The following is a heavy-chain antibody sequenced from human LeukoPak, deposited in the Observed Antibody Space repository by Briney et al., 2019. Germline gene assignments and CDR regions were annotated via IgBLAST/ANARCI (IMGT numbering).Heavy chain of an antibody. Sequence: SETLSLTCTVSGASIRSSPYYWGWIRQPPGKGLEWIGSMHYGSGSTYYNPSLKSRVTISADTSKNQFSLNLSSVTAADTAVYYCARGSDWYSNWFDPWGQGTLVTVSS. CDR2: MHYGSGST. D-gene: IGHD6-19*01. CDR1: GASIRSSPYY. CDR3: ARGSDWYSNWFDP. V-gene: IGHV4-39*07. J-gene: IGHJ5*02.